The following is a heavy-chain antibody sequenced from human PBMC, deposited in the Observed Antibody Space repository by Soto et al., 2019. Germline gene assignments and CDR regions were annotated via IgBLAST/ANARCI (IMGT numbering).Heavy chain of an antibody. Sequence: ASVNVSCKASGYSFTSYGISWVRQAPGQGLEWMGWISAYNGNKKYSQKFQGRLTITRDTSASTAYMELSSLRSEDTAVYYCARDGASGRYGYWGQGTLVTVSS. D-gene: IGHD1-26*01. J-gene: IGHJ4*02. CDR2: ISAYNGNK. CDR3: ARDGASGRYGY. CDR1: GYSFTSYG. V-gene: IGHV1-18*01.